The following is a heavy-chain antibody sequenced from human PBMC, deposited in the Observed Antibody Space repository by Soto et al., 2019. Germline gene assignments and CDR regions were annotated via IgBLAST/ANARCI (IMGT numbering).Heavy chain of an antibody. CDR1: GGSISSYY. Sequence: PSETLSLTCTVSGGSISSYYWSWIRQPPGKGLEWIGSIYSSGSTYYNPSLKSRVTISVDTSKNQLSLKLRSVTAADTAVFHCASAGRIQTWTPDWFYFDYWGQGTLVTVPS. D-gene: IGHD3-9*01. CDR3: ASAGRIQTWTPDWFYFDY. J-gene: IGHJ4*02. V-gene: IGHV4-4*08. CDR2: IYSSGST.